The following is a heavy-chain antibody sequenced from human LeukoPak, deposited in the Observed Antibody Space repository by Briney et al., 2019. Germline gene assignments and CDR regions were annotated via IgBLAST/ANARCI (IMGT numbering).Heavy chain of an antibody. J-gene: IGHJ4*02. CDR3: ARVGWLRSKYYFDY. CDR1: GGSISSGGYY. D-gene: IGHD5-12*01. V-gene: IGHV4-31*03. CDR2: IYYSGST. Sequence: SQTLSLTCTVSGGSISSGGYYWSWIRQHPGKGLEWIGYIYYSGSTYYNPSLKSRVTISVDTSKNQFSLKLSSVTAADTAVYYCARVGWLRSKYYFDYWGQGTLVTVSS.